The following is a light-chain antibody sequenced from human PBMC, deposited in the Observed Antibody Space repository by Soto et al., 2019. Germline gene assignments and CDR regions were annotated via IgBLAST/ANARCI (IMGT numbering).Light chain of an antibody. Sequence: DIQMTQSPSSLSASVGDRVTITCRASQSISNYLNWYQHKAGKAPKVLIYAASSLQRGVPSRFSGSGSGTDFTLIISSLQPDDFATYYCQHYNSYSEAFGQGTKVELK. CDR3: QHYNSYSEA. CDR1: QSISNY. V-gene: IGKV1-39*01. J-gene: IGKJ1*01. CDR2: AAS.